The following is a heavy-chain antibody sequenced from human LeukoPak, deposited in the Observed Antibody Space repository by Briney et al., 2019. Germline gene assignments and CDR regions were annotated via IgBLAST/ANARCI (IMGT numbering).Heavy chain of an antibody. J-gene: IGHJ4*02. CDR3: ARGFTMIEAPLGY. CDR1: GYTFTSYD. CDR2: MNPNSGNT. D-gene: IGHD3-22*01. Sequence: ASVKVSCKASGYTFTSYDINWVRQATGQGLEWMGWMNPNSGNTGYAQKFQGRVTITRNTSISTAYMELSGLRSEDTAVYYCARGFTMIEAPLGYWGQGTLVTVSS. V-gene: IGHV1-8*01.